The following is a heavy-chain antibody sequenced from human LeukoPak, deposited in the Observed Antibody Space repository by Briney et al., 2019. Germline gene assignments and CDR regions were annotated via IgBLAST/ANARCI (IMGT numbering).Heavy chain of an antibody. J-gene: IGHJ5*02. Sequence: SETRSPTCTLSGGSMSSYHRGWFRQPPGRGREWIGYTYSSGATRYNPHINRRDTISVDPPKNPFSLTLSSVPASDTAMFYCARYGQFCGGDCLDARGQATLVTVSS. D-gene: IGHD2-21*02. V-gene: IGHV4-4*08. CDR2: TYSSGAT. CDR1: GGSMSSYH. CDR3: ARYGQFCGGDCLDA.